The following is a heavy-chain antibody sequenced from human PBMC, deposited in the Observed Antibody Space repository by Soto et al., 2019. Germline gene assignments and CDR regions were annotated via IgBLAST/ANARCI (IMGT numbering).Heavy chain of an antibody. V-gene: IGHV3-7*01. Sequence: EVQLVESGGGLVQPGGSLRLSCVASGFTFSSYWMSWVRQAPGKGLEWVANIKEDGSEKYYVDSVKGRFTISRDNAKNSLYLQMNRLRAEDTAVYYCARDESVLIVYGELDYWGQGALVTVSS. D-gene: IGHD2-8*01. CDR3: ARDESVLIVYGELDY. J-gene: IGHJ4*02. CDR1: GFTFSSYW. CDR2: IKEDGSEK.